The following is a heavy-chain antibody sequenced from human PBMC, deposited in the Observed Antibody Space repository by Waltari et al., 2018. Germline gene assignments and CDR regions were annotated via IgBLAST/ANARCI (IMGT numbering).Heavy chain of an antibody. D-gene: IGHD5-18*01. J-gene: IGHJ6*02. CDR1: GGSFSGYY. V-gene: IGHV4-34*01. CDR3: ASLDTAMVNYYYYGMDV. CDR2: INHSGST. Sequence: QVQLQQWGAGLLKPSETLSLTCAVYGGSFSGYYWSWIRQPPGKGLDGIGEINHSGSTNYNPSLKSRVTISVDTSKNQFSLKLSSVTAADTAVYYWASLDTAMVNYYYYGMDVWGQGTTVTVSS.